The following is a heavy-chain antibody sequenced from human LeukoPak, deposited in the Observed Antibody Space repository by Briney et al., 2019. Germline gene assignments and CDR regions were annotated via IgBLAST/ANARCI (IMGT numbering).Heavy chain of an antibody. CDR1: EFTFSNYP. V-gene: IGHV3-23*01. Sequence: PGGSLRLSYAASEFTFSNYPMHWVRQAPGKGLEWVSAISGSGGSTYYADSVKGRFTISRDNSKNTLYLQMNSLRAEDTAVYYCAKAAYGDYFDNWGQGTLVTVSS. CDR2: ISGSGGST. CDR3: AKAAYGDYFDN. D-gene: IGHD4-17*01. J-gene: IGHJ4*02.